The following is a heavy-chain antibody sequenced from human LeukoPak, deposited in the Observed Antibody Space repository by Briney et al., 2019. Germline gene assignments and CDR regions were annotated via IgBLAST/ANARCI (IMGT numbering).Heavy chain of an antibody. Sequence: PSETLSLTCSVSGDSISNYWWNWIRQPAGKELEWIGRMYTSGDTNYTPSLKSRVTMSVDTSKNQVSLRLTSVIAADTAVYYCARGSREMATIFDYWGQGTLVTVSS. CDR3: ARGSREMATIFDY. V-gene: IGHV4-4*07. D-gene: IGHD5-24*01. CDR2: MYTSGDT. CDR1: GDSISNYW. J-gene: IGHJ4*02.